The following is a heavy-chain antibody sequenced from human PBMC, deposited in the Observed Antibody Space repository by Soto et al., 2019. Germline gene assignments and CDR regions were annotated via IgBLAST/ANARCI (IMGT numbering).Heavy chain of an antibody. V-gene: IGHV3-23*01. Sequence: HPGGSLRLSCAASGFTFSSDAMSWVRQAPGKGLEWVSAISGSGGSTYYADSVKGRFTISRDNSKNTLYLQMNSLRAEDTAVYYCAKPASEWLLYNYFDYWGQGTLVTVSS. CDR3: AKPASEWLLYNYFDY. J-gene: IGHJ4*02. CDR1: GFTFSSDA. CDR2: ISGSGGST. D-gene: IGHD3-3*01.